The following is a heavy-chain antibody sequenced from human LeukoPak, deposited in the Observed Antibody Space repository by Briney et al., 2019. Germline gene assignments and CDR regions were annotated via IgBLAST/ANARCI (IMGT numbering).Heavy chain of an antibody. V-gene: IGHV1-2*02. CDR3: ASWAGGDEPVASFDY. J-gene: IGHJ4*02. Sequence: ASVKVSCKASGYTFTGYYMHWVRQAPGQGLEWMGWINPNSGGTNYAQKFQDRVTMTRDTSISTAYMELSRLRSDDTAVYYCASWAGGDEPVASFDYWGQGTLITVSS. CDR1: GYTFTGYY. CDR2: INPNSGGT. D-gene: IGHD3-10*01.